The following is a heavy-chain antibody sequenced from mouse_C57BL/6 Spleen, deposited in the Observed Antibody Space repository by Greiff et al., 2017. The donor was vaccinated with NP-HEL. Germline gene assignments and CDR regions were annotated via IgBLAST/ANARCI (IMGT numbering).Heavy chain of an antibody. CDR3: ARGGYYYGSSYWFAY. V-gene: IGHV1-18*01. CDR1: GYTFTDYN. CDR2: INPNNGGT. Sequence: EVQLQQSGPELVKPGASVKIPCKASGYTFTDYNMDWVKQSHGKSLEWIGDINPNNGGTIYNQKFKGKATLTVDKSSSTAYMELRSLTSADTAVYYCARGGYYYGSSYWFAYWGQGTLVTVSA. J-gene: IGHJ3*01. D-gene: IGHD1-1*01.